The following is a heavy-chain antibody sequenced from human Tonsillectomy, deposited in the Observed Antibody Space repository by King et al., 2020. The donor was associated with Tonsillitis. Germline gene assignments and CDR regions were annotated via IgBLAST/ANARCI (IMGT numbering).Heavy chain of an antibody. D-gene: IGHD3-22*01. CDR3: AGLPYSSGGDLFYYYGMDV. J-gene: IGHJ6*02. V-gene: IGHV4-59*01. CDR2: IYYRGST. Sequence: QLQESGPGLVKPSETLSLTCSVSSGSISSYYCSWVRQPPGKGLEWIGYIYYRGSTNYNPSLKSRVTISVDTSKNQFSLKLSSVTAADTAVYYCAGLPYSSGGDLFYYYGMDVWGQGTTVTVPS. CDR1: SGSISSYY.